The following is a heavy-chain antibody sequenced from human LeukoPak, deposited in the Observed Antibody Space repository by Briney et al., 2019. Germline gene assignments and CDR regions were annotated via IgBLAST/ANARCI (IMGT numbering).Heavy chain of an antibody. Sequence: GGSLRLSCAASGFTFSGSAMHWVRQASGKGLEWVGRIRSKANSYATAYAASVKGRFNISRDDSKNTAYLQMNSLKTEDTAVYYCTRLVGATGGTFDYWGQGTLVTVSS. CDR3: TRLVGATGGTFDY. CDR2: IRSKANSYAT. CDR1: GFTFSGSA. D-gene: IGHD1-26*01. V-gene: IGHV3-73*01. J-gene: IGHJ4*02.